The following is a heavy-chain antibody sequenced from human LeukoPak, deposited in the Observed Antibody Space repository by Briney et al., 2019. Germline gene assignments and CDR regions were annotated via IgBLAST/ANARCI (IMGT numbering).Heavy chain of an antibody. CDR3: AKAQDGLRFLEWFGRGHTNAFDI. Sequence: GGSLRLSCAASGFIFDDYAMHWVRQAPGKGLEWVSGISWNSGSIGYADSVKGRLTISRDNAKNSLYLQMNSLRTEDTALYYCAKAQDGLRFLEWFGRGHTNAFDIWGQGTMVTVSS. D-gene: IGHD3-3*01. CDR1: GFIFDDYA. CDR2: ISWNSGSI. V-gene: IGHV3-9*01. J-gene: IGHJ3*02.